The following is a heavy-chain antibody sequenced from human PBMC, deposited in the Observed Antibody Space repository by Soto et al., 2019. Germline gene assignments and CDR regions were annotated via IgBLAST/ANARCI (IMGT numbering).Heavy chain of an antibody. CDR2: IYHSGRT. CDR1: GGSFSGYY. J-gene: IGHJ5*02. Sequence: QVQLQQWGAGLLKPSETLSLTCAVYGGSFSGYYWRWIRQPPGKGLEWIGEIYHSGRTNYNPSLKSRVNISVDKSNIQCSLKLSSVTAADTAVYYCAGHYCSSTSCYGFDPWGQGTLVTVSS. CDR3: AGHYCSSTSCYGFDP. V-gene: IGHV4-34*01. D-gene: IGHD2-2*01.